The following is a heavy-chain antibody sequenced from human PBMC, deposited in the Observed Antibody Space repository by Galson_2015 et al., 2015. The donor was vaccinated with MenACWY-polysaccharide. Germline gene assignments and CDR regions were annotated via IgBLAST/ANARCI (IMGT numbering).Heavy chain of an antibody. D-gene: IGHD2-8*02. V-gene: IGHV1-3*01. Sequence: AVKVACKASGYTFTPYAMHWVRQAPGQRLEWMAWINPGNGDTKYSQKFQGRVTITWDTSASTVYMEVSILTTEDTAVYYCARDTPGYCAAPVCEDFDHWGRGTLVTVSS. CDR2: INPGNGDT. J-gene: IGHJ5*02. CDR1: GYTFTPYA. CDR3: ARDTPGYCAAPVCEDFDH.